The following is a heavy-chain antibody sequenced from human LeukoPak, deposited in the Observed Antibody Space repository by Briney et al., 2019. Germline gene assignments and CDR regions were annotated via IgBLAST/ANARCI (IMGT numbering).Heavy chain of an antibody. V-gene: IGHV1-69*05. Sequence: ASVKVSCKXPGGTFSSYAISWVRQAPGQGLEWMGGIIPIFGTANYAQKFQGRVTITTDESTSTAYMELSSLRSEDTAVYYCARGLLTVTRIDYYYYMDAWGKGTTVTVSS. CDR2: IIPIFGTA. CDR1: GGTFSSYA. CDR3: ARGLLTVTRIDYYYYMDA. J-gene: IGHJ6*03. D-gene: IGHD4-17*01.